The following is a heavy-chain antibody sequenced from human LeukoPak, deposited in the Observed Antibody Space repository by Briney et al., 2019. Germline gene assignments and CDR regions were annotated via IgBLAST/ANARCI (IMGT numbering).Heavy chain of an antibody. D-gene: IGHD5-12*01. Sequence: GGSLTLSCAASGFTFSYHWMTWVRQAPGKGLEWVANIKNDGAVKNYVDSVKGRFTISRDNAKNSLYLQMNSLRAEDTAVYYCAKDSYSEGDFWGQGVLVTVSS. V-gene: IGHV3-7*01. CDR1: GFTFSYHW. J-gene: IGHJ4*02. CDR2: IKNDGAVK. CDR3: AKDSYSEGDF.